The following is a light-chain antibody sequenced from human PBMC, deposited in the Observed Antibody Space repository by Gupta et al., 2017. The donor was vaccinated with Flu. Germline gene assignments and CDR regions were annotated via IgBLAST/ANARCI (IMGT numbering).Light chain of an antibody. CDR3: QQDGSSPRT. CDR1: QSVAASY. J-gene: IGKJ1*01. Sequence: EIVLTQSPVTLSLSPGERATLSCRARQSVAASYLAWYQQKPGQAPRLLIYDASTRATGIPDRFSGSGSGTDFTLTISSLEPEDFAVYYCQQDGSSPRTFGPGTKVEIK. CDR2: DAS. V-gene: IGKV3-20*01.